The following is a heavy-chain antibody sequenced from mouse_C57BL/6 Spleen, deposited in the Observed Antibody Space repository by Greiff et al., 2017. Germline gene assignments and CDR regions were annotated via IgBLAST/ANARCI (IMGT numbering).Heavy chain of an antibody. J-gene: IGHJ3*01. V-gene: IGHV1-85*01. CDR2: IYPRDGST. CDR3: ARSSITTVVAEAWFAD. D-gene: IGHD1-1*01. CDR1: GYTFTSYD. Sequence: QVQLQQSGPELVKPGASVKLSCKASGYTFTSYDINWVKQRPGQGLEWIGWIYPRDGSTNYNEKFKGKATLTVDKSSSNAYMELHSLTSEDSAVYFCARSSITTVVAEAWFADWGQGTLVTVSA.